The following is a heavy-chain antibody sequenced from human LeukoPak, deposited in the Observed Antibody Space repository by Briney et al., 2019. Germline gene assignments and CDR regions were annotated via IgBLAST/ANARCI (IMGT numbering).Heavy chain of an antibody. CDR2: INHSGST. CDR1: GGSFSGYY. D-gene: IGHD2-15*01. V-gene: IGHV4-34*01. J-gene: IGHJ4*02. Sequence: SETLSLTCAAYGGSFSGYYWSWIRQPPGKGLEWIGEINHSGSTNYNPSLKSRVTISVDTSKNQFSLKLSSVTAADTAVYYCARGYCSGGSCSVHFDYWGQGTLVTVSS. CDR3: ARGYCSGGSCSVHFDY.